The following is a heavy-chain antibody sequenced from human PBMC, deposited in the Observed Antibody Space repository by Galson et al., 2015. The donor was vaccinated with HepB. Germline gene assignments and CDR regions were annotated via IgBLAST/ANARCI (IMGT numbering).Heavy chain of an antibody. Sequence: SLRLSCAASGFTFSSYSMNWVRQAPGKGLEWVSSISSSRSYIYYADSVKGRFTISRDNAKNSLYLQMNSLRAEDTAVYYCASLTYSSSWYWYYWGQRTLVTAPS. J-gene: IGHJ4*02. CDR1: GFTFSSYS. CDR3: ASLTYSSSWYWYY. CDR2: ISSSRSYI. D-gene: IGHD6-13*01. V-gene: IGHV3-21*01.